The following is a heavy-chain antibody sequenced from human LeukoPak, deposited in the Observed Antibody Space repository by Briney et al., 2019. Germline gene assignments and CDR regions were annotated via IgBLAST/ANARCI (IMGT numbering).Heavy chain of an antibody. J-gene: IGHJ4*02. D-gene: IGHD6-19*01. CDR3: ARGGSLGY. V-gene: IGHV3-48*03. CDR1: GFTFSSYD. CDR2: ISSSGSAI. Sequence: PGRTLSLSCAASGFTFSSYDMNWVRHAPGKGLEWGSKISSSGSAIYYADSVKGRFTISRDNAKSTLYLQMDSLRVEDTAVYYCARGGSLGYWGQGTLVTVSS.